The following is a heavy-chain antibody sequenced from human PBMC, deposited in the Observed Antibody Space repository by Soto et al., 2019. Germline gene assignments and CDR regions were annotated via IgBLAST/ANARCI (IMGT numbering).Heavy chain of an antibody. Sequence: ASVKVSCKASGYTFTHYAMHWVRQAPGQRLEWVGWINTGNGNTKYSQKFQGRVTITTDTSASTAYMELSSLRSEDTAVYYCARDGAVAGDTNFDYWGQGTLVTVSS. J-gene: IGHJ4*02. V-gene: IGHV1-3*04. CDR2: INTGNGNT. CDR3: ARDGAVAGDTNFDY. D-gene: IGHD6-19*01. CDR1: GYTFTHYA.